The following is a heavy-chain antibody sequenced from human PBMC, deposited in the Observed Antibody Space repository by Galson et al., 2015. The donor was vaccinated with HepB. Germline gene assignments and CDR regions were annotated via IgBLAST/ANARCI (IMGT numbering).Heavy chain of an antibody. J-gene: IGHJ4*02. Sequence: SLRLSCAASRFPFSTHWMSWVRQAPGTGLEWVANINDYGSAKYYVDSVKGRFTISRDNAKNSLYLQMNSLRAEDTAVYYCARDRLRVGATGGFDYWGQGALVTVSS. CDR3: ARDRLRVGATGGFDY. CDR1: RFPFSTHW. D-gene: IGHD1-26*01. V-gene: IGHV3-7*03. CDR2: INDYGSAK.